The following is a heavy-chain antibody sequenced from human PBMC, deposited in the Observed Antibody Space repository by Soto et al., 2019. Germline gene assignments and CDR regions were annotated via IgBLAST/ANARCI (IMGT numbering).Heavy chain of an antibody. CDR2: IIPIFGTA. CDR3: ARGPILGLMVYAGYFDY. Sequence: QVQLVQSGAEVKKPGSSVKVSCKASGGTFSSYAISWVRQAPGQGLEWMVGIIPIFGTANYAQKFQGRVTITADESTSTAYMELSSLRSEDTAVYYCARGPILGLMVYAGYFDYWGQGPLVTVSS. D-gene: IGHD2-8*01. V-gene: IGHV1-69*01. J-gene: IGHJ4*02. CDR1: GGTFSSYA.